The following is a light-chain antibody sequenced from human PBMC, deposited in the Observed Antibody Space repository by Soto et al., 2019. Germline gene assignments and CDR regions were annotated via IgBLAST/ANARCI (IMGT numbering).Light chain of an antibody. J-gene: IGKJ1*01. CDR1: QSVSSN. CDR2: GAS. Sequence: EIVMTQSPATLSVSPGERATLSCRASQSVSSNLAWYQQKPGQAPRLLIYGASTRATGIPARFSGSGSGTEFTLNISSLQYEDFQVYYYQQYNNWPPRTFGQGTKVEIK. V-gene: IGKV3-15*01. CDR3: QQYNNWPPRT.